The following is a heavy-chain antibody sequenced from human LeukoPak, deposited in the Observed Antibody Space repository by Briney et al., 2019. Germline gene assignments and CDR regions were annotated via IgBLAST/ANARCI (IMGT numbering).Heavy chain of an antibody. CDR1: GGFFSGYY. J-gene: IGHJ6*04. V-gene: IGHV4-34*01. CDR3: AKGPGLIVVVVAATRSARYGMDV. CDR2: INHSGST. Sequence: SETLSLTCAVYGGFFSGYYWSWIRQPPGKGLEWIGAINHSGSTNYNPSLKSRVTISVDTSKDQSSLKLSFVTAAETAVYYGAKGPGLIVVVVAATRSARYGMDVWGKGTPVTVSS. D-gene: IGHD2-15*01.